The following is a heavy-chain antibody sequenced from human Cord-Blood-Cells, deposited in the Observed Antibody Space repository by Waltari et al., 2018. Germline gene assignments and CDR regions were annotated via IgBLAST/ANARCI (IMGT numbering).Heavy chain of an antibody. CDR1: GYSISSGYY. CDR3: ARGRLHGDSGYDYFDY. Sequence: QVQLQESGPGLVKPSETLSLTCAVSGYSISSGYYWGWIRQPPGKGLEWIGSIHHSGSTYYNPSLKSRVTISVDTSKNQFSLKLSSVTAADTAVYYCARGRLHGDSGYDYFDYWGQGTLVTVSS. D-gene: IGHD5-12*01. V-gene: IGHV4-38-2*01. J-gene: IGHJ4*02. CDR2: IHHSGST.